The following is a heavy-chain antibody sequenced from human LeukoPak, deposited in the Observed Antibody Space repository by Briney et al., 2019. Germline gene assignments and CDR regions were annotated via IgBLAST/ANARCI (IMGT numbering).Heavy chain of an antibody. CDR1: GFTSSSYS. CDR3: ARELRAEMATNYMDV. CDR2: ISSSSSYI. J-gene: IGHJ6*03. D-gene: IGHD5-24*01. Sequence: GGSLRLSCAASGFTSSSYSMNWVRQAPGKGLEWVSSISSSSSYIYYADSVKGRFTISRDNAKNSLYLQMNSLRAEDTAVYYCARELRAEMATNYMDVWGKGTTVTVSS. V-gene: IGHV3-21*01.